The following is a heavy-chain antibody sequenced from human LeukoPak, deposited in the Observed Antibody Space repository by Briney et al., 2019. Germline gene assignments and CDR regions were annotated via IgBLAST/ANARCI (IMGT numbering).Heavy chain of an antibody. J-gene: IGHJ4*02. CDR2: TSSDGGNK. CDR3: AKVALLGGGYYRREIDY. V-gene: IGHV3-30*18. D-gene: IGHD3-3*01. Sequence: GGSLRLSCVASGFTFSSYGMHWVRQAPGKGLEWVAVTSSDGGNKYYADSVKGRFTISRDKFKNTLYLQMNSLRPEDTAVYYCAKVALLGGGYYRREIDYWGQGTLVTVSS. CDR1: GFTFSSYG.